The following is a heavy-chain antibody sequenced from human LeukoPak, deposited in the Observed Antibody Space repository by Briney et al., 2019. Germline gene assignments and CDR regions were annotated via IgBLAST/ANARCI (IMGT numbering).Heavy chain of an antibody. Sequence: GGSLRLSCAASGFTFSNYSMNWARQAPGKGLEWVSRINSDGSSTSYADSVKGRFTISRDNAKNTLYLQMNSLRAEDTAVYYCARGAYGQGNYYMDVWGKGTTVTISS. D-gene: IGHD3-16*01. V-gene: IGHV3-74*01. CDR2: INSDGSST. CDR3: ARGAYGQGNYYMDV. CDR1: GFTFSNYS. J-gene: IGHJ6*03.